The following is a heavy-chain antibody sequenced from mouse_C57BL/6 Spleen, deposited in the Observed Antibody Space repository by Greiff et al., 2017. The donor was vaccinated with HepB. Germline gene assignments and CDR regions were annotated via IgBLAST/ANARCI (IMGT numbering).Heavy chain of an antibody. CDR2: IYPSDSET. Sequence: QVQLQQPGAELVRPGSSVKLSCKASGYTFTSYWMDWVKQRPGQGLEWIGNIYPSDSETHYNQKFKDKATLTVDKSSSTAYMQLSSLTSEDSAVYYCARSGGYYGSSYPYWYFDVWGTGTTVTVSS. V-gene: IGHV1-61*01. CDR3: ARSGGYYGSSYPYWYFDV. D-gene: IGHD1-1*01. CDR1: GYTFTSYW. J-gene: IGHJ1*03.